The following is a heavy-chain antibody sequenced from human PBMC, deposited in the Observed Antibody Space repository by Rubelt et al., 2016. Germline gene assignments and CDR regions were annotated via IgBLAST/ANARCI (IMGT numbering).Heavy chain of an antibody. Sequence: QVQLVQSGAEVTKPGASVKVSCKASGYTFTSYGISWVRQAPGQGLEWMGWISAYTGNTNYATELQGRVTMTTDTSTSTAYMERSSLRSEDTAVYYCARKSYGDTGYYFDYWGQGTLVTVSS. CDR1: GYTFTSYG. D-gene: IGHD4-17*01. CDR2: ISAYTGNT. J-gene: IGHJ4*02. CDR3: ARKSYGDTGYYFDY. V-gene: IGHV1-18*01.